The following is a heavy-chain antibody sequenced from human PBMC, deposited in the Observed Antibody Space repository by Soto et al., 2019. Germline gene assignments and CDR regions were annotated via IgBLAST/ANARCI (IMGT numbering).Heavy chain of an antibody. J-gene: IGHJ5*01. CDR3: AKDRGRGDDWFDS. Sequence: EVQLLESGGGLVQPGGSLRLSCAASGFTFSSYAMSWVRQAPGKGLEWVSAISGSGGSTFYADSVKGRFTISRDTSKYTLFLQMNSLRAEDTAVYYCAKDRGRGDDWFDSWGQGTLVTVSS. V-gene: IGHV3-23*01. CDR2: ISGSGGST. D-gene: IGHD3-16*01. CDR1: GFTFSSYA.